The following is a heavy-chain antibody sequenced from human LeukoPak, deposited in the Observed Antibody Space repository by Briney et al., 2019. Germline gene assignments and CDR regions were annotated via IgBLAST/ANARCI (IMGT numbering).Heavy chain of an antibody. J-gene: IGHJ4*02. D-gene: IGHD4-17*01. CDR1: GGSISIYY. CDR3: ARGPTTVTRAFDY. Sequence: SETLSLTCSVSGGSISIYYWSWIRQPAGKGLEWIGHIYTSGSTNYNPSLKSRVTMSVDTSKNQFSLKLSSVTAADTAVYYCARGPTTVTRAFDYWGQGTLVTVSS. V-gene: IGHV4-4*07. CDR2: IYTSGST.